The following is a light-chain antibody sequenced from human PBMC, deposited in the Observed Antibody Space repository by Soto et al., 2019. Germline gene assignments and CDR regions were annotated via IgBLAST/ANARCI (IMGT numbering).Light chain of an antibody. CDR1: SSKW. CDR3: QHTTDFT. V-gene: IGKV1-5*01. Sequence: DIQMTQSPSTLAASVGDTVTMTCRSSSKWLAWYQKKPGKAPKLLIYDVSNLERGVPPRFSGSTSGAESTLTITGRQPDDLGTYYCQHTTDFTFGQGTKVEIK. J-gene: IGKJ2*01. CDR2: DVS.